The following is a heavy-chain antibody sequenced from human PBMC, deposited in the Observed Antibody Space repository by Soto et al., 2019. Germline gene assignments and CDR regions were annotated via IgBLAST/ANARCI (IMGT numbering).Heavy chain of an antibody. Sequence: LRVSCCGSGVTFSIYSMNWVRQSPGKGLEWVSSISSSSSYIYYADSVKGRFTISRDNAKNSLYLQMNSLRAEDTAVYYCARGGPTRDFWSGYSTRYYYYGMDVWGQGTTVTVSS. J-gene: IGHJ6*02. V-gene: IGHV3-21*01. CDR2: ISSSSSYI. CDR3: ARGGPTRDFWSGYSTRYYYYGMDV. D-gene: IGHD3-3*01. CDR1: GVTFSIYS.